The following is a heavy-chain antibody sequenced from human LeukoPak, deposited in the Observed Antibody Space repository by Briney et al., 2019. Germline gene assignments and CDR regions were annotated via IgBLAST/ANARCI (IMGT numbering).Heavy chain of an antibody. J-gene: IGHJ4*02. CDR1: GFTFDDYA. Sequence: PGGSLRLSCAASGFTFDDYAMHWVRHVPGKGLEWVSGISWNSGTIGYADSVKGRFTISRDNAKKSLYLQMNSLRAEDTAFYYCARIAATGTQDYWGQGILVTVSS. D-gene: IGHD6-13*01. CDR2: ISWNSGTI. CDR3: ARIAATGTQDY. V-gene: IGHV3-9*01.